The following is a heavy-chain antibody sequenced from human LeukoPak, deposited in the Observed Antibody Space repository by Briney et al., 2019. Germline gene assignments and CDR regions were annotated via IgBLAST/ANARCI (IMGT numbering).Heavy chain of an antibody. CDR2: IYTSGAT. V-gene: IGHV4-61*02. CDR3: ARLPWRLYYFDS. CDR1: GDSISSANYY. J-gene: IGHJ4*02. Sequence: SQTLSLTCTVSGDSISSANYYWSWIRQPAGKGLEFIGRIYTSGATDYNPSLKSRVGIPMDTSRNQFSLNLNSVTAADTAIYYCARLPWRLYYFDSWGQGTLVTVSS. D-gene: IGHD3-10*01.